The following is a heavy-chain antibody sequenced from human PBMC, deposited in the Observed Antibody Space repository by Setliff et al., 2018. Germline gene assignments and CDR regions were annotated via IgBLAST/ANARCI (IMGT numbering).Heavy chain of an antibody. V-gene: IGHV4-59*01. J-gene: IGHJ4*02. Sequence: PSETLSLTCTVSGGSISSYYWSWIRQPPGKGLEWIGHIYIGGSANYNPSLKSRVTISVDTSKNQFSLKLSSVTAADTAVYYCARSKPPTYYYDSSGYYPFDYWGQGTLVTVSS. CDR1: GGSISSYY. D-gene: IGHD3-22*01. CDR2: IYIGGSA. CDR3: ARSKPPTYYYDSSGYYPFDY.